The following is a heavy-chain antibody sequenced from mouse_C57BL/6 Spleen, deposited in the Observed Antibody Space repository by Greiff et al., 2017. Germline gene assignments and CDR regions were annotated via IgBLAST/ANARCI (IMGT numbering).Heavy chain of an antibody. Sequence: QVQLQQPGAELVRPGTSVKLSCKASGYTFTSYWMHWVKQRPGQGLEWIGVIDPSDSYTNYNQKFKGKATLTVDTSSSTAYMQLSSLTSEDAAVYYWAMGQKYYGSSPHWYFEVWGTGTTVTGSS. CDR2: IDPSDSYT. V-gene: IGHV1-59*01. J-gene: IGHJ1*03. CDR3: AMGQKYYGSSPHWYFEV. CDR1: GYTFTSYW. D-gene: IGHD1-1*01.